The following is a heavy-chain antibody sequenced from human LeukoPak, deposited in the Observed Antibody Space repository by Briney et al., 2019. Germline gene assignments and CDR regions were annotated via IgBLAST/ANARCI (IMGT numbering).Heavy chain of an antibody. CDR3: ASSSEAVADPYNWFDP. V-gene: IGHV3-11*01. CDR2: ISSSGSTI. D-gene: IGHD6-19*01. CDR1: GFAFSDYY. Sequence: GGSLRLSCAASGFAFSDYYMSWIRQAPGKGLEWVSYISSSGSTIYYADSVKGRFTISRDNAKNSLYLQMNSLRAEDTAVYYCASSSEAVADPYNWFDPWGQGTLVTVSS. J-gene: IGHJ5*02.